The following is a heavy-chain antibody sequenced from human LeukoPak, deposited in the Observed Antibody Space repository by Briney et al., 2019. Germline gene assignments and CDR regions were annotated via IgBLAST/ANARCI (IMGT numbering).Heavy chain of an antibody. CDR2: INPNSGGT. V-gene: IGHV1-2*02. Sequence: ASVKVSCKASGYTFTGYYMHWVRQAPGQGLEWMGWINPNSGGTNYAQKFQGRVTMTRDTSISTAYMELSRLRSDDTAVYYCAREDIVVIPAASPFDYWGQGTLVTVSS. J-gene: IGHJ4*02. D-gene: IGHD2-2*01. CDR1: GYTFTGYY. CDR3: AREDIVVIPAASPFDY.